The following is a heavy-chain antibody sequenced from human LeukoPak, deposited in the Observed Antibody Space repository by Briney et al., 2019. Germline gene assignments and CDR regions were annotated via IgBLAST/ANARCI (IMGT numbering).Heavy chain of an antibody. Sequence: GGSLRLSCAASGFTFSSYWMHWVRQAPGKGLVWVSRINTDGSSTYYADSVKGRFTISRDNSKNTLYLQMNSLRAEDTAVYYCVAFSGYSYYFDYWGQGTLVTVSS. V-gene: IGHV3-74*01. D-gene: IGHD3-22*01. CDR2: INTDGSST. J-gene: IGHJ4*02. CDR3: VAFSGYSYYFDY. CDR1: GFTFSSYW.